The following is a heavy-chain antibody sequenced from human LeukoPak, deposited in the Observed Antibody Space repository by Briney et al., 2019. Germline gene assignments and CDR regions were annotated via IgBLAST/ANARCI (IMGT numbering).Heavy chain of an antibody. CDR2: IYYSGST. Sequence: KASETLSLTCTVSGGSISSYYWSWIRQPPGKGLEWIGYIYYSGSTNYNPSLKSRVTISVDMSKNQFSLKLSSVTAADTAVYYCARHGVATINIDYWGQGTLVTVSS. J-gene: IGHJ4*02. V-gene: IGHV4-59*08. CDR1: GGSISSYY. D-gene: IGHD5-12*01. CDR3: ARHGVATINIDY.